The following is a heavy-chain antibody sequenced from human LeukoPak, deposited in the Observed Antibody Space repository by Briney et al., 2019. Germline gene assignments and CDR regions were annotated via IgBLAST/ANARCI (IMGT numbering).Heavy chain of an antibody. CDR2: INSDGSST. J-gene: IGHJ6*03. CDR3: ARVQRGMATFMDV. CDR1: GFTFSSYW. D-gene: IGHD5-24*01. V-gene: IGHV3-74*01. Sequence: GGSLRLSCAASGFTFSSYWMHWVRQAPGKGLVWVSCINSDGSSTSYADSVKGRFTISRDNAKNTLYLQMNSLRAEDTAVYYCARVQRGMATFMDVWGKGTTVTISS.